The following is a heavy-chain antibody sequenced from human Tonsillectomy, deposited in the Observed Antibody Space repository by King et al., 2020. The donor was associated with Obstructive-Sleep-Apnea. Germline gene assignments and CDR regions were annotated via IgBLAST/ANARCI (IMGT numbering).Heavy chain of an antibody. D-gene: IGHD3-10*01. J-gene: IGHJ4*02. V-gene: IGHV4-30-4*07. CDR1: GGSISSGGYS. CDR3: ARTLFGLFDY. CDR2: IYNSGNT. Sequence: QLQESGPGLVKPSQTLVLTCAVSGGSISSGGYSGSWIRQPPGKGLEWMGYIYNSGNTYYTPSLKSRVTISVDSSKNQFSLELSSVTAADTAVYYCARTLFGLFDYWGQGILVTVSS.